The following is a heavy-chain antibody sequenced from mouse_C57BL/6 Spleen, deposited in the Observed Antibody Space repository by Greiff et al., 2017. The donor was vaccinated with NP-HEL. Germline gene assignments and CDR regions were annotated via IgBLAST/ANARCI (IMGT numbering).Heavy chain of an antibody. CDR2: IDPETGGT. V-gene: IGHV1-15*01. D-gene: IGHD2-3*01. CDR1: GYTFTDYE. Sequence: QVHVKQSGAELVRPGASVTLSCKASGYTFTDYEMHWVKQTPVHGLEWIGAIDPETGGTAYNQKFKGKAILTADKSSSTAYMELRSLTSEDSAVYYCTRWLLRSYAMDYWGQGTSVTVSS. J-gene: IGHJ4*01. CDR3: TRWLLRSYAMDY.